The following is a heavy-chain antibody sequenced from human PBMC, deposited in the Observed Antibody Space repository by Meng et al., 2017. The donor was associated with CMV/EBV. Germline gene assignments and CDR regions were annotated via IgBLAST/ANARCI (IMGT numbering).Heavy chain of an antibody. J-gene: IGHJ4*02. CDR1: GGTFSSYT. CDR2: IIPTLGIA. Sequence: SVKVSCKASGGTFSSYTISWVRQAPGQGLEWMGRIIPTLGIANYAQKFQGRVTITADKSTSTAYMELSSLRSEDTAVYYCARGDSFWSGYYWGQGTLVTVSS. D-gene: IGHD3-3*01. V-gene: IGHV1-69*02. CDR3: ARGDSFWSGYY.